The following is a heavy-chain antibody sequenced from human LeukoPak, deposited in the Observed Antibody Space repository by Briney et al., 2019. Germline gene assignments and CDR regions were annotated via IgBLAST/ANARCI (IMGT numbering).Heavy chain of an antibody. CDR1: GFTFSSYE. CDR3: GRGRIMMTFGGVNAQDPPGLV. Sequence: GGSLRLSCAASGFTFSSYEMNWVRQAPGKGLEWVSYISSSGSTIYYADSVKGRFTISRDNAKNSLYLQMNSLRAEDTAVYYCGRGRIMMTFGGVNAQDPPGLVWGEGTLVTVSS. J-gene: IGHJ4*02. V-gene: IGHV3-48*03. D-gene: IGHD3-16*01. CDR2: ISSSGSTI.